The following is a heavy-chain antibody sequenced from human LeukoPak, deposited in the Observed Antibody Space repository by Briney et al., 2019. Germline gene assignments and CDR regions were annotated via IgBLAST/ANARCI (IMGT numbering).Heavy chain of an antibody. Sequence: KASETLSLTRTVSGASISNYYWSWVRQSPREGLEWIGPIYYSGSTNYNPSLKSRVTISVDTSKNQFSLKLSSVTAADTAVYYCASGRDLLTYLQHWGQGTLVTVSS. J-gene: IGHJ1*01. D-gene: IGHD1-26*01. CDR1: GASISNYY. V-gene: IGHV4-59*01. CDR3: ASGRDLLTYLQH. CDR2: IYYSGST.